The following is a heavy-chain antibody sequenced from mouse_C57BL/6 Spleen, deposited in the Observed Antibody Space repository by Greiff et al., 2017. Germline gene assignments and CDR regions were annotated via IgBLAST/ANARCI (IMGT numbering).Heavy chain of an antibody. J-gene: IGHJ2*01. Sequence: QVQLQQPGAELVKPGASVKLSCKASGYTFTSYWMQWVKQRPGQGLEWIGEIDPSDSYTNYNQKFKGKGTLTVDTSSSTAYMQLSSLTSEDAAVYYCARSGPHYFDYWGQGTTLTVSS. CDR1: GYTFTSYW. CDR3: ARSGPHYFDY. V-gene: IGHV1-50*01. CDR2: IDPSDSYT.